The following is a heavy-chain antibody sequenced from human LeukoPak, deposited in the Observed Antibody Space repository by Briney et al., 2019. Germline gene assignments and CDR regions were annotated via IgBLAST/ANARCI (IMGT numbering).Heavy chain of an antibody. V-gene: IGHV4-31*03. CDR3: ARGQRGYGDCLFDY. CDR2: IYYSGST. Sequence: SETLSLTCTVSGGSISSGGYYWSWIRQQPGKGLEWIGYIYYSGSTYYNPSLKSRVTISVDTSKNQFSLKLSSVTAADTAVYYCARGQRGYGDCLFDYWGQGTLVTVSS. D-gene: IGHD4-17*01. J-gene: IGHJ4*02. CDR1: GGSISSGGYY.